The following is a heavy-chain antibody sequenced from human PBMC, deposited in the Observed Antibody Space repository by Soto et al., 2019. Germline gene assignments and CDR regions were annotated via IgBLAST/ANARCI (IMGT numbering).Heavy chain of an antibody. Sequence: SETLSLTCTVSGGSISSSSYYWGWIRQPPGKGLEWIGSIYYSGSTYYNPSLKSRVTISVDTSKNQFSLKLSSVTAEDTAVYYCASITSTVITFEYRGKGTLVTVSS. CDR3: ASITSTVITFEY. CDR2: IYYSGST. J-gene: IGHJ4*02. V-gene: IGHV4-39*01. CDR1: GGSISSSSYY. D-gene: IGHD3-22*01.